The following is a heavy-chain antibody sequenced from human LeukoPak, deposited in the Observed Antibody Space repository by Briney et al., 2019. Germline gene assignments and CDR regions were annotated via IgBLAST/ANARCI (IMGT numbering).Heavy chain of an antibody. D-gene: IGHD3-3*01. CDR3: ARGRFLDAFDI. CDR2: IYYSGST. Sequence: SETLSLTCTVSGGSISSYYWSWIRQPPGKGLKWIGYIYYSGSTKYKPSLKSRVTISVDTSKNQFSLKLSSVTAADTAVYYCARGRFLDAFDIWGQGTMVTVSS. J-gene: IGHJ3*02. V-gene: IGHV4-59*01. CDR1: GGSISSYY.